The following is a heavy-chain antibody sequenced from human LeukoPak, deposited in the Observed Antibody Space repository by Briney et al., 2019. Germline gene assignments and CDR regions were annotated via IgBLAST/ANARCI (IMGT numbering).Heavy chain of an antibody. D-gene: IGHD4-11*01. Sequence: RRSLRLSCAASGFIYSHYGMHWVRQAPGKGLEWVAVIWSDGSNRFYAGSVKGRFTISRDNSQNTLFLQMNSLRAEDTAMYYCARDAQRGFDYSNSLKYWGHGTLVTVSS. V-gene: IGHV3-33*01. CDR2: IWSDGSNR. CDR1: GFIYSHYG. CDR3: ARDAQRGFDYSNSLKY. J-gene: IGHJ4*01.